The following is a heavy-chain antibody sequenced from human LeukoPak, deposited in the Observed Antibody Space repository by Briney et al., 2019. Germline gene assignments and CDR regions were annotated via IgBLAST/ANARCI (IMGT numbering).Heavy chain of an antibody. J-gene: IGHJ4*02. CDR3: ARHAEYNSGWHFYLDH. CDR1: GVSTTNGIYY. CDR2: VHNVGST. D-gene: IGHD6-19*01. V-gene: IGHV4-39*01. Sequence: SETLSLTCTVSGVSTTNGIYYWAWIRQPPGKGLEWIGSVHNVGSTYYNLSLRSRVTMSIDTSKNQCSLRLNSVTAADTAVYYCARHAEYNSGWHFYLDHWGQGILVTVSS.